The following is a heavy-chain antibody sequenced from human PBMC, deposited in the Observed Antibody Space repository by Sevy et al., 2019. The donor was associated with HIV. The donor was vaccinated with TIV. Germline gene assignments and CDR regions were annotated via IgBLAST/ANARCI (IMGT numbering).Heavy chain of an antibody. V-gene: IGHV1-69*13. CDR1: GGTFSSYA. CDR2: IIPIFGTA. D-gene: IGHD5-12*01. J-gene: IGHJ6*02. CDR3: ATMPSATQSYYHYGMAV. Sequence: ASVKVSCKASGGTFSSYAISWVRQAPGQGLEWMGGIIPIFGTANYAQKFQGRGTITADESTSTAYMELSSLRSEDTAVYYCATMPSATQSYYHYGMAVWGQGTTVTGSS.